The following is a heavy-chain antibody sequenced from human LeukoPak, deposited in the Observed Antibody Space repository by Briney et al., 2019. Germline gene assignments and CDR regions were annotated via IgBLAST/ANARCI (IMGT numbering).Heavy chain of an antibody. Sequence: GGSLRLSCTASRFTFGDYAMSWFRQAPGKGLEWVCFIRSKAYGGTTEYAASVKGRFTISRDDSKSIAYLQMNSLKTEDTAVYYCTRDRSHSSGWYADAFDIWGQGTMVTVSS. D-gene: IGHD6-19*01. CDR2: IRSKAYGGTT. CDR3: TRDRSHSSGWYADAFDI. CDR1: RFTFGDYA. V-gene: IGHV3-49*03. J-gene: IGHJ3*02.